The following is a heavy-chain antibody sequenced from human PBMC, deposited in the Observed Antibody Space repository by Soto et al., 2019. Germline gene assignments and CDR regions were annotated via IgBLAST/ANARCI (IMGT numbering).Heavy chain of an antibody. Sequence: QVRLVQSEGAVKKPGASVKVSCRASGYTFTNYDISWVRQVPGQGLEWMGWISTERDLTTYARKFQGRVTMTTATFTNTAYMELKSLRFDAAAVYYCARDPTANRASVYFDLWGRGTLVNVSS. V-gene: IGHV1-18*04. CDR2: ISTERDLT. CDR1: GYTFTNYD. CDR3: ARDPTANRASVYFDL. J-gene: IGHJ2*01. D-gene: IGHD1-1*01.